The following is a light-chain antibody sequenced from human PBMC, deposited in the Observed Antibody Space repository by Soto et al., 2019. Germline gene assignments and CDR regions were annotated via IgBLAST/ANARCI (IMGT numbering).Light chain of an antibody. CDR1: SSDVGSYNL. CDR3: CSYAGSSTFEV. V-gene: IGLV2-23*03. J-gene: IGLJ1*01. CDR2: EGS. Sequence: QSALTQPASVSGSPGQSITISCTGTSSDVGSYNLVSWYQQHPGKAPKLMIYEGSKLPSGVSNRFSGSKSCNTASLTISGLQAEDEADYYCCSYAGSSTFEVFGTGTKLTVL.